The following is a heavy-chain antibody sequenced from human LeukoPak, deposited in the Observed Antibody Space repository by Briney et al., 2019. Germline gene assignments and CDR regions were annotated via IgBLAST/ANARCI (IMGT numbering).Heavy chain of an antibody. CDR1: GFTFSSYG. V-gene: IGHV3-30*02. D-gene: IGHD6-19*01. CDR2: IRYDGSNK. Sequence: GGSLRLSCAASGFTFSSYGMHWVRQAPGKGLEWVAFIRYDGSNKYYADSVKGRFTISRDNSKNTLYLQMNSLRAEDTAVYYCARDLGSYSSGWYMGFDYWGQGTLVTVSS. J-gene: IGHJ4*02. CDR3: ARDLGSYSSGWYMGFDY.